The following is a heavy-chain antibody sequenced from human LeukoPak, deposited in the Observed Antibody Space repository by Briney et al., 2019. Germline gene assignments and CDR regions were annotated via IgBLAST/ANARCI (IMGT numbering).Heavy chain of an antibody. V-gene: IGHV5-51*01. CDR1: GYSFTSYW. CDR2: ISPYNFET. Sequence: PGESLKISCKGSGYSFTSYWFGRVRQMPGKGLEWMGIISPYNFETTYSPYFEGQVTLSADKSINTAYLQWSSLKASDTAMYYCARSPGNGYTHGVEDVWGQGTMVTVSS. CDR3: ARSPGNGYTHGVEDV. D-gene: IGHD5-24*01. J-gene: IGHJ3*01.